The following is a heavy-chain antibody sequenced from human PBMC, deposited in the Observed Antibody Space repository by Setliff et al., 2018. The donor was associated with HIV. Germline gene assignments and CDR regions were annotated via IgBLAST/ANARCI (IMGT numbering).Heavy chain of an antibody. D-gene: IGHD2-2*01. Sequence: VKVSCKASGYTFTRYGISWVRQAPGQGLEWMGWISANNGNTNYAQKLQGRVTMTTDTSTSTAYMEQRSLRSDDTAVYYCASQQDIPPAIVPFDIWGQGTMVTVSS. CDR3: ASQQDIPPAIVPFDI. CDR1: GYTFTRYG. CDR2: ISANNGNT. J-gene: IGHJ3*02. V-gene: IGHV1-18*01.